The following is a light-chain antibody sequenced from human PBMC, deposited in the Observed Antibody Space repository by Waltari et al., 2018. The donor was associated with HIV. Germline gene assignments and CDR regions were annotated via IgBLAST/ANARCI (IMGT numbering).Light chain of an antibody. CDR3: QSFDTDNHWV. J-gene: IGLJ3*02. CDR2: DHY. V-gene: IGLV6-57*03. Sequence: FMLPQPHSVSESPGKTVTISCTRSSGRVATNYVPWFKQRPGSAPTPILYDHYQRPSGVPDRFSGIIDKSSNSASLTISGVKTEDEADYYCQSFDTDNHWVFGGGTRLTVL. CDR1: SGRVATNY.